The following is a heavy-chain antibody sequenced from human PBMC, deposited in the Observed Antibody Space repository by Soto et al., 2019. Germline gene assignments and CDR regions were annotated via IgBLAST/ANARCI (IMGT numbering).Heavy chain of an antibody. Sequence: QVHLVDSGGGVVQPGRSLRLSCAASGLSFSNYGMHWVRQAPGKGLEWVAVTSFNGNNKWYTDSVKGRFTISRDNSKNTLYLQMDSLRDEDTAVYYCARDSNRENYLEHWGPGTLVTVSS. J-gene: IGHJ4*02. CDR1: GLSFSNYG. V-gene: IGHV3-30*03. CDR2: TSFNGNNK. CDR3: ARDSNRENYLEH.